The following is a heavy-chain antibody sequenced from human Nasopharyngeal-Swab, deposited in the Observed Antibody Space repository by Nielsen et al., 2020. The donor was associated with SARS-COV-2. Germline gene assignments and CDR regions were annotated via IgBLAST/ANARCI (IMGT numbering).Heavy chain of an antibody. D-gene: IGHD6-19*01. J-gene: IGHJ4*02. CDR1: GFTFSSYA. Sequence: GESLKISCAASGFTFSSYAMSWVRQAPGKGLEWVSAISGSGGSTYYADSVKGRFTISGDNSKNTLYLQMNSLRAEDTAVYYCAKDRSSSGLDYWGQGTLVTVSS. CDR3: AKDRSSSGLDY. V-gene: IGHV3-23*01. CDR2: ISGSGGST.